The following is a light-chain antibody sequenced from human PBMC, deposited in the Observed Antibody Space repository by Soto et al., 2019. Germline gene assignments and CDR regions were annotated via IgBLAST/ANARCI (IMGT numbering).Light chain of an antibody. CDR1: QDIRDD. CDR2: DAS. Sequence: IQMTQSPSSLSASVGDRVIITCLASQDIRDDLNWYQQKPGKAPTLLIYDASDVETGVPSRFSGSGSGTEFILTITSLQPEDLATYYCQQFHNLPLTFGGGTKVEIK. V-gene: IGKV1-33*01. CDR3: QQFHNLPLT. J-gene: IGKJ4*01.